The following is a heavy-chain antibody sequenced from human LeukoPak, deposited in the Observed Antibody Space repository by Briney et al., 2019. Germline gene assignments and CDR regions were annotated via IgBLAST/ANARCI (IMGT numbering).Heavy chain of an antibody. J-gene: IGHJ4*02. V-gene: IGHV3-30*03. CDR1: GFIFSNYG. D-gene: IGHD5-18*01. CDR3: ARKSGGYTAMVTLDY. CDR2: IAYDGSNK. Sequence: PGGSLRLSCAASGFIFSNYGMHWVRQAPGKGLEWVAVIAYDGSNKYYADSVKGRFTISRDNSKNTLYLQMNSLRAEDTAVYYCARKSGGYTAMVTLDYWGQGTLVTVSS.